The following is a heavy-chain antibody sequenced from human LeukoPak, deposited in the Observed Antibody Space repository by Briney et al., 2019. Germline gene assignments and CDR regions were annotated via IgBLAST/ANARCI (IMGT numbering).Heavy chain of an antibody. CDR1: GGSISSYY. J-gene: IGHJ4*02. CDR3: ARSSVREQLVSI. D-gene: IGHD6-6*01. V-gene: IGHV4-59*01. Sequence: SETLSLTCTVSGGSISSYYWSWIRQPPGKGLEWIGYIYYSGSTNYNPSLKSRVTISVDTSKNQFSLKLSSVTAADTAMYYCARSSVREQLVSIWGQGTLVTVSS. CDR2: IYYSGST.